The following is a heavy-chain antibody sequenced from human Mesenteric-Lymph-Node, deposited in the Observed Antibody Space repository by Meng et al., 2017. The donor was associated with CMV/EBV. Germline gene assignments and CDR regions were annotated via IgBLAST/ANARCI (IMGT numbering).Heavy chain of an antibody. CDR2: IYSGGRST. CDR1: GFTFNNAW. Sequence: GESLKISCAASGFTFNNAWMNWVRQAPGKGLEWVSVIYSGGRSTYYADSVKGRFTISRDDSENTLFLLMSSLRVEDTAVYYCAKDETNNYVGAPFDQWGQGTLVTVSS. J-gene: IGHJ4*02. D-gene: IGHD5-24*01. V-gene: IGHV3-23*03. CDR3: AKDETNNYVGAPFDQ.